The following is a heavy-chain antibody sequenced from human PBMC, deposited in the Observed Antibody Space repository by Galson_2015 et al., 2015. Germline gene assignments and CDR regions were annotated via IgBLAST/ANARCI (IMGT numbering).Heavy chain of an antibody. J-gene: IGHJ4*02. Sequence: SLRLSCAASGFTFSSYTTNWVRQAPGKGLEWVSSISGSYTIYYADSVKGRFTISRDNAKNSLYLQMNSLRDEDTAVYYCARRSSGNSFDYWGRGTLVTVSS. CDR3: ARRSSGNSFDY. CDR1: GFTFSSYT. V-gene: IGHV3-48*02. D-gene: IGHD1-26*01. CDR2: ISGSYTI.